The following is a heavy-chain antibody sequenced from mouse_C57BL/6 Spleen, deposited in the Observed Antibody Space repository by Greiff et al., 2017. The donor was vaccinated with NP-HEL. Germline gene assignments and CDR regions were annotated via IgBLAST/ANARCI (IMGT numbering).Heavy chain of an antibody. D-gene: IGHD2-5*01. CDR2: ISYSGSP. CDR1: GYSITSGYD. J-gene: IGHJ2*01. Sequence: DVKLQESGPGMVKPSQSLSLTCTVTGYSITSGYDWHWIRHFPGNKLEWMGYISYSGSPNYNPSLKSRISITHDTSKNHFFLKLNSVTTEDTATYYCARSKPYYSNCEGYFDYWGQGTTLTVSS. CDR3: ARSKPYYSNCEGYFDY. V-gene: IGHV3-1*01.